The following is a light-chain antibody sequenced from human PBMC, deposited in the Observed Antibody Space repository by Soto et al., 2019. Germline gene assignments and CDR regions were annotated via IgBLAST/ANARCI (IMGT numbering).Light chain of an antibody. J-gene: IGKJ1*01. Sequence: EVVLTQSPGTLSLSPGERATLSCRASQSVSSTYLAWYQQRPGQAPRLLIYGASTRATDIPDRISGSGSGTDFTLTVSRLEPEDFAVYYCQHYGSPPWSFGQGPRWRSN. CDR3: QHYGSPPWS. V-gene: IGKV3-20*01. CDR2: GAS. CDR1: QSVSSTY.